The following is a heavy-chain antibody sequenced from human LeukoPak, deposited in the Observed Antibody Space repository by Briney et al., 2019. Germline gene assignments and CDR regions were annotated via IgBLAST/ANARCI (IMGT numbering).Heavy chain of an antibody. V-gene: IGHV1-24*01. CDR3: ATSVQRITMIVVYFDY. CDR2: FDPEDGET. CDR1: GYTLTELS. D-gene: IGHD3-22*01. J-gene: IGHJ4*02. Sequence: GASVKVSCKVSGYTLTELSMHWVRQAPGKGLEWMGGFDPEDGETIYAQKFQGRVTMTEDTSTDTAYMELSSLRSEDTAVYYCATSVQRITMIVVYFDYWGQGTLVTVSS.